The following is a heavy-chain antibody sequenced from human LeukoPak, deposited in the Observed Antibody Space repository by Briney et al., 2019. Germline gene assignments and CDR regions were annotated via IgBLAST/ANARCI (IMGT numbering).Heavy chain of an antibody. J-gene: IGHJ4*02. CDR3: ASKTSSSWYYFDY. CDR1: EFSVGSNY. V-gene: IGHV3-23*01. Sequence: GGSLRLSCAASEFSVGSNYMTWVRQAPGKGLEWVSAISSSGGSTYYADSVKGRITISRDNSKNTLYLQMNSLRAEDTAVYYCASKTSSSWYYFDYWGQGTLVTVSS. D-gene: IGHD6-13*01. CDR2: ISSSGGST.